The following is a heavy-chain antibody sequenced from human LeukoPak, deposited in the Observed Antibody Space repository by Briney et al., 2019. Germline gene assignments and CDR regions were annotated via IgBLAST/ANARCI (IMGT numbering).Heavy chain of an antibody. J-gene: IGHJ4*02. V-gene: IGHV4-39*07. CDR2: IYYSGST. D-gene: IGHD6-13*01. CDR3: AGARYSSSWRGLFDY. CDR1: GGSISSSSYY. Sequence: SETLSLTCTVSGGSISSSSYYWGWIRQPPGKGLEWIGSIYYSGSTYYNPSLKSRVTISVDTSKNQFSLKLSSVTAADTAVYYCAGARYSSSWRGLFDYWGQGTLVTVSS.